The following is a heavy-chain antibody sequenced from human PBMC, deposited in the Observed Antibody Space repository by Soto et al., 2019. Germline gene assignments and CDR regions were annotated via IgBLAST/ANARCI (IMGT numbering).Heavy chain of an antibody. J-gene: IGHJ6*02. V-gene: IGHV3-30-3*01. Sequence: GGSLRLSCAASGFTFSSYAMHWVRQAPGKGLEWVAVISYDGSNKYYADSVKGRFTISRDNSKNTLYLQMNSLRAEDTAVYYCARDQPLSWYDYDYYYGMDVWGQGTTVTVSS. CDR1: GFTFSSYA. D-gene: IGHD6-13*01. CDR3: ARDQPLSWYDYDYYYGMDV. CDR2: ISYDGSNK.